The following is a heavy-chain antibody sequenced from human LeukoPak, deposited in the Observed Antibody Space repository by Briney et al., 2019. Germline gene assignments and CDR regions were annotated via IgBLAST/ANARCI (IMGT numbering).Heavy chain of an antibody. J-gene: IGHJ4*02. V-gene: IGHV1-46*01. CDR2: INPNGGGT. Sequence: GASVKVSCTASGYTFTTYCMHWVRQAPGQGLEWMGVINPNGGGTSYAQKFEGRLTMTRDTSTSTVFMELSSLRSEDTAMYYCARDPSGAWQWFDYWGQGTLVTVSS. D-gene: IGHD6-19*01. CDR1: GYTFTTYC. CDR3: ARDPSGAWQWFDY.